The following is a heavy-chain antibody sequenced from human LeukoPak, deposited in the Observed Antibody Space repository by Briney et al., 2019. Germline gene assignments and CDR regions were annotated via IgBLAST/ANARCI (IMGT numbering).Heavy chain of an antibody. J-gene: IGHJ4*02. CDR1: GGSISSSSYY. CDR2: TYYSGST. V-gene: IGHV4-39*07. Sequence: SETLSLTCTVSGGSISSSSYYWGWIRQPPGKGLEWIGSTYYSGSTYYNPSLKSRVTISVDTSKNQFSLKLSSVTAADTAVYYCARADIVVVPAASPIGHYFDYWGQGTLVTVSS. D-gene: IGHD2-2*01. CDR3: ARADIVVVPAASPIGHYFDY.